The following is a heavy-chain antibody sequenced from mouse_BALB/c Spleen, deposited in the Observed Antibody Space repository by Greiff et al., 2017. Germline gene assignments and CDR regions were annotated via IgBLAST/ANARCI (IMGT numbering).Heavy chain of an antibody. CDR3: ARNYGPYYAMDY. Sequence: QVHVKQSGAELMKPGASVKISCKATGYTFSSYWIEWVKQRPGHGLEWIGEILPGSGSTNYNEKFKGKATFTADTSSNTAYMQLSSLTSEDSAVYYCARNYGPYYAMDYWGQGTSVTVSS. D-gene: IGHD1-2*01. CDR2: ILPGSGST. CDR1: GYTFSSYW. V-gene: IGHV1-9*01. J-gene: IGHJ4*01.